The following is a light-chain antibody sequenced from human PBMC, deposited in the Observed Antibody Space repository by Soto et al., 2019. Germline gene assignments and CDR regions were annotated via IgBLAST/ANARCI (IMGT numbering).Light chain of an antibody. Sequence: EIVLTQAPGTLSLSPGERATLSCRASQSVSSSYLAWYQQKPGQAPRLLIYGASSRATGIPDRFSGSGSGTDFTLTMRRLENEEFAVYYCQQYGSSPWTVGQGNKGDIK. CDR1: QSVSSSY. CDR3: QQYGSSPWT. V-gene: IGKV3-20*01. J-gene: IGKJ1*01. CDR2: GAS.